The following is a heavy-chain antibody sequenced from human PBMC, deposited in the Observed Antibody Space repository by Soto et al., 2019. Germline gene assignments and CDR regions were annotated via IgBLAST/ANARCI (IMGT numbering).Heavy chain of an antibody. CDR3: AREEDMVRGRLYGMDV. CDR1: GGTFSSYA. CDR2: ITPIFGTA. V-gene: IGHV1-69*01. J-gene: IGHJ6*02. Sequence: QVQLVQSGAEVKKPGSSVKVSCKASGGTFSSYAISWVRQAPGQGLEWMGGITPIFGTANYAQKVQGRVTITADESTSTAYMELSSLRSEDTAVYYCAREEDMVRGRLYGMDVWGQGTSVTVSS. D-gene: IGHD3-10*01.